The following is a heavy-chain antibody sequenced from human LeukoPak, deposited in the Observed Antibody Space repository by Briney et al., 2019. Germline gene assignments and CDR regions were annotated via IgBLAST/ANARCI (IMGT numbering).Heavy chain of an antibody. CDR2: IIPIFGTA. J-gene: IGHJ1*01. Sequence: SVKVSCKASGGTFSSYAISWVRQAPGQGLEWMGGIIPIFGTANYAQKFQGRVTITTDESTSTAYMELSSLRSEDTAVYYCARDRAVAAHAEDSQLWGQGTLVTVSS. D-gene: IGHD6-19*01. V-gene: IGHV1-69*05. CDR3: ARDRAVAAHAEDSQL. CDR1: GGTFSSYA.